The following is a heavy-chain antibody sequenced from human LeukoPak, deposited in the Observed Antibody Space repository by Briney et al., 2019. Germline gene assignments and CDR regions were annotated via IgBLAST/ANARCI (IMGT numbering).Heavy chain of an antibody. CDR2: IRSSSYT. V-gene: IGHV3-11*06. J-gene: IGHJ5*02. CDR1: EFTFSDYY. Sequence: GGSLRLSCAASEFTFSDYYMSWIRQAPGKGLEWVSYIRSSSYTNYADSVKGRFTTSRDNAKNSLYLQMDSLRAEDTAVYYCARILTTFNWFDPWGQGTLVTVSS. CDR3: ARILTTFNWFDP. D-gene: IGHD3-22*01.